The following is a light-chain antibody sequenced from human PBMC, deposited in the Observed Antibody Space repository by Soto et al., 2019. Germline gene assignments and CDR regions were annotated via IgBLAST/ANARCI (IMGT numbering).Light chain of an antibody. CDR1: SSNVGNNF. V-gene: IGLV1-51*01. CDR3: GTWDTKLSAVV. CDR2: DNN. J-gene: IGLJ2*01. Sequence: QSVLTQPPSVSAAPGQTVTISCSGSSSNVGNNFVSWYQQFPGTAPKLLIFDNNQRPSGIPDRFFGSKSGTSATLAITGPQTGDEAVYYCGTWDTKLSAVVFGGGTKLTVL.